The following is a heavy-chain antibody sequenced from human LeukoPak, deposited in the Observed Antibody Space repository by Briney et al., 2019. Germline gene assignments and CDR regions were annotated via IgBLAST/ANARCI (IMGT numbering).Heavy chain of an antibody. V-gene: IGHV3-64D*08. CDR1: GFSSSTYL. J-gene: IGHJ6*02. Sequence: GGSPRDSRAAPGFSSSTYLMYRGRQAPGKGLEYVSTIFANGDITSYAASVKGRFTTSRDNSKNTLYLQMSSLRPEDTAVYYCVQSRSDGLEVWGQGATVTVSS. CDR3: VQSRSDGLEV. CDR2: IFANGDIT.